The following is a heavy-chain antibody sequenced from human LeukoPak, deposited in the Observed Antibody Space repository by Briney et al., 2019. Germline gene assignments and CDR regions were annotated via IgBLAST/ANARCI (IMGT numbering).Heavy chain of an antibody. CDR2: IYYSGST. V-gene: IGHV4-59*01. J-gene: IGHJ6*02. D-gene: IGHD6-13*01. CDR1: GGSISSYY. Sequence: SETLSLTCTVSGGSISSYYWSWIRQPPGKGLEWIGYIYYSGSTNYNPSLRSRVTISVDTSKNQFSLKLSSVTAADTAVYYCARVRFGYSSSWFSKDYYYGMDVWGQGTTVTVSS. CDR3: ARVRFGYSSSWFSKDYYYGMDV.